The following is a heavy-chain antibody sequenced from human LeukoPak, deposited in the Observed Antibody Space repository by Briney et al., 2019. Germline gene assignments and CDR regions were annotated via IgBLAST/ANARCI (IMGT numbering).Heavy chain of an antibody. CDR2: IWYDGSNK. CDR1: GFTFSSYG. D-gene: IGHD3-22*01. J-gene: IGHJ3*02. V-gene: IGHV3-33*01. Sequence: GGSLRLSCAASGFTFSSYGMHWVRQAPGKGLEWVAVIWYDGSNKYYADSVKGRFTISRDNSKNTLYLQMNSLRAEDTAVYYCAGDPSYYYDSSGYYADAFDIWGQGTMVTVSS. CDR3: AGDPSYYYDSSGYYADAFDI.